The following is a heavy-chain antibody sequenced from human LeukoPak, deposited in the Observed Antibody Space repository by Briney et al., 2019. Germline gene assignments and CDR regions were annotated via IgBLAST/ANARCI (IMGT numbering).Heavy chain of an antibody. CDR3: ARVPYCGGDCYPHWYFDL. CDR2: IYYSGST. J-gene: IGHJ2*01. D-gene: IGHD2-21*02. CDR1: GGFISSYY. V-gene: IGHV4-59*01. Sequence: SETLSLTCTVSGGFISSYYWSWIRQPPGKGLEWIGYIYYSGSTTYHPSLKSRVTISVDTSKNHFSLKLSSVTAVDTAVYYCARVPYCGGDCYPHWYFDLWGRGTLVTVSS.